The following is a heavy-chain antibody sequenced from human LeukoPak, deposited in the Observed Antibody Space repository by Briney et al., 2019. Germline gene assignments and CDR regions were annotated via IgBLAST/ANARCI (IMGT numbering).Heavy chain of an antibody. D-gene: IGHD3-3*01. CDR1: GYTFTSYY. CDR2: INPSGGST. Sequence: GASVRVSCKASGYTFTSYYMRWVRQAPGQGLEWMGIINPSGGSTSYAQKFQGRVTMTRDTSTSTVYMELSSLRSEDTAVYYCARVPREVFGVVISDYFDYWGQGTLVTVSS. V-gene: IGHV1-46*01. J-gene: IGHJ4*02. CDR3: ARVPREVFGVVISDYFDY.